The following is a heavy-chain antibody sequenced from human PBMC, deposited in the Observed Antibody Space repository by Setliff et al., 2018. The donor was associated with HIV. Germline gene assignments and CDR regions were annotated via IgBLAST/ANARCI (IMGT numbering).Heavy chain of an antibody. D-gene: IGHD3-22*01. CDR2: LNPKSGDT. Sequence: GASVKVSCKASGGTFSSYAISWVRQAPGQGLEWMGYLNPKSGDTGSAQRFQDRLTITADTSVSTAYLELGSLRSDDTAVYYCATPMFPNYHDNSVLIDWGQGTPVTVSS. J-gene: IGHJ1*01. CDR1: GGTFSSYA. V-gene: IGHV1-8*03. CDR3: ATPMFPNYHDNSVLID.